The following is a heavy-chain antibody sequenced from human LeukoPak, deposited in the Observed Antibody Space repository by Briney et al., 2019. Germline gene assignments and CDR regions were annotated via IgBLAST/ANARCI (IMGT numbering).Heavy chain of an antibody. Sequence: PGGSLRLSCAASGFTFSSYDMTWVRQAPGRGLEWVSSIRPSGDNTYYGDSVKGRFTISRDNSKNTLYLQMKGLRAEDTAVYYCVKDSVVVAGLVNYFDYWGQGTLVTVSS. CDR2: IRPSGDNT. D-gene: IGHD6-19*01. CDR1: GFTFSSYD. J-gene: IGHJ4*02. CDR3: VKDSVVVAGLVNYFDY. V-gene: IGHV3-23*02.